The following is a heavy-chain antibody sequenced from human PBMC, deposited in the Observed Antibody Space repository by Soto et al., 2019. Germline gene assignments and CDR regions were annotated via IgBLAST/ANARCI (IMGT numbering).Heavy chain of an antibody. CDR2: ISGSSSLK. Sequence: EVQLVESGGGLVKPGDSRRMTCTGSGFTFSSFTLNWVRQAPGKGLEWLASISGSSSLKYYADSVRGRFTIFRDNAKNSVYLQMNTLRVEDTAVYYCVRGDSRDQWGQGTLVAVSS. D-gene: IGHD2-2*01. CDR3: VRGDSRDQ. J-gene: IGHJ4*02. CDR1: GFTFSSFT. V-gene: IGHV3-21*01.